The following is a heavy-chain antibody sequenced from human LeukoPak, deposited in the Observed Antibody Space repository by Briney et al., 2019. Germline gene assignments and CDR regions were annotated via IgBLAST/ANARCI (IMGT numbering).Heavy chain of an antibody. CDR1: GFTFSSHA. CDR3: AKEPYSGSQLLDY. D-gene: IGHD1-26*01. J-gene: IGHJ4*02. CDR2: ISTSGGST. Sequence: GGSLRLSCAVSGFTFSSHAMSWVRQAPGKGLEWVSAISTSGGSTYYADSVKGRFTISRDNSKNTLYLQMNSLRAEDTAVYYCAKEPYSGSQLLDYWGQGTLVTVSS. V-gene: IGHV3-23*01.